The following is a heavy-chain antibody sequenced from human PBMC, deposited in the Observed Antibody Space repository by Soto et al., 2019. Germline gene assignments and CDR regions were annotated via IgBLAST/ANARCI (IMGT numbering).Heavy chain of an antibody. CDR1: GFTFSSYS. J-gene: IGHJ4*02. CDR2: ISSTSYYI. Sequence: GSLRLSCTASGFTFSSYSVNWVRQAPGKGLEWASSISSTSYYIYYADSVKGRFTISRDNAKNSLYLQMNSLRAEDTAVYYCARVLTPQWVQDYWGQGTLVTVSS. V-gene: IGHV3-21*01. CDR3: ARVLTPQWVQDY. D-gene: IGHD1-26*01.